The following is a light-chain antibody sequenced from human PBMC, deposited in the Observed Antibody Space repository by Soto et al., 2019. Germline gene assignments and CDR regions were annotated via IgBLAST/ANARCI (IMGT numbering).Light chain of an antibody. Sequence: QSVLTQPPSVSGAPGQRVTISCTGSSSNIGATYDVHWYQQLPGTAPKLLIYANTNRPSGVPDRFSGSKSGTSGSLAISGLQSEDEGDYYCAAWDDSLNGHVVFGGGTKVTVL. V-gene: IGLV1-40*01. CDR1: SSNIGATYD. J-gene: IGLJ2*01. CDR2: ANT. CDR3: AAWDDSLNGHVV.